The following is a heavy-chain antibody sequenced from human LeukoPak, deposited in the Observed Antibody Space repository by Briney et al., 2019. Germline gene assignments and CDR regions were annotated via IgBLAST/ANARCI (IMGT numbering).Heavy chain of an antibody. D-gene: IGHD3-10*01. J-gene: IGHJ4*02. CDR3: AKVWFRELLPIDY. Sequence: GGSLRLSCGASGFTFSSYAMSWVRQAPWKGLEWVSANSGSGGSTFYADSVKGRFTISRDNSKNTLYLQMNSLRAEDTAVYYCAKVWFRELLPIDYWGQGTLVTVSS. CDR1: GFTFSSYA. V-gene: IGHV3-23*01. CDR2: NSGSGGST.